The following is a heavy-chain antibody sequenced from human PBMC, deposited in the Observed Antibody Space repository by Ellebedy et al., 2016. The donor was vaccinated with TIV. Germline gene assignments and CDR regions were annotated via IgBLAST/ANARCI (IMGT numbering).Heavy chain of an antibody. CDR1: GFTFSSYS. J-gene: IGHJ6*02. Sequence: PGGSLRLSCAASGFTFSSYSMNWVRQAPGKGLEWVSSISSSSSYIYYADSVKGRFTISRDNAKNSLYLQMNSLRAEDTAVYYCARNLADFDWLTDYYYYGMDVWGQGTTVTVSS. D-gene: IGHD3-9*01. CDR3: ARNLADFDWLTDYYYYGMDV. CDR2: ISSSSSYI. V-gene: IGHV3-21*01.